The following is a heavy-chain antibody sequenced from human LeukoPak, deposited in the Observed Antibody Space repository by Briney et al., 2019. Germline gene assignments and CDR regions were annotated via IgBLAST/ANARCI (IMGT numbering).Heavy chain of an antibody. CDR3: ARAAETRGWLQRHYYFDY. Sequence: PSETLSLTCAVYGGSFSGYYWSWIRQPPGKGLEWIGEINHSGSTNYNPSLKSRVTISVDTSKNQFSLKLSSVTAADTAVYYCARAAETRGWLQRHYYFDYWGQGTLVTVSS. CDR1: GGSFSGYY. V-gene: IGHV4-34*01. D-gene: IGHD5-24*01. CDR2: INHSGST. J-gene: IGHJ4*01.